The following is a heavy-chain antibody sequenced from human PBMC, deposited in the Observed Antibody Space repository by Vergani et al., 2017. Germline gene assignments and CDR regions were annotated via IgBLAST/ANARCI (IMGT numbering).Heavy chain of an antibody. J-gene: IGHJ3*02. CDR2: IYSSGST. CDR3: ARGTFLHAFDN. V-gene: IGHV4-61*02. CDR1: GDSISSGNYY. Sequence: QVQLQESGPGLLMPSQTLSLTCSVAGDSISSGNYYWNWIRQPAGKGLEWMGRIYSSGSTSYNPSIKSRITMSLDTSKNQFSLSLSSVTAADTAVYYCARGTFLHAFDNWGQGTVVTVSS. D-gene: IGHD1-26*01.